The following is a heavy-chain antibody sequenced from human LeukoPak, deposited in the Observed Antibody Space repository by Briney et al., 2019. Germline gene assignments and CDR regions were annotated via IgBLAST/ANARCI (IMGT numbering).Heavy chain of an antibody. CDR1: GGTFSSYA. CDR2: IIPIFGTA. CDR3: ARDPPYGDYDNNWFDP. Sequence: ASVKVSCKASGGTFSSYAISWVRQAPGQGLEWMGGIIPIFGTANYAQKFQGRVTITADESTSTAYMELSSLRSEDTAVYYCARDPPYGDYDNNWFDPWGQGTLVTVSS. D-gene: IGHD4-17*01. J-gene: IGHJ5*02. V-gene: IGHV1-69*13.